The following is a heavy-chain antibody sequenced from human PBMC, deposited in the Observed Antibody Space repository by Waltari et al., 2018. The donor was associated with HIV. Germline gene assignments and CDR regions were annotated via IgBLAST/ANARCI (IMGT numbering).Heavy chain of an antibody. CDR2: TVPSLGIA. CDR1: GGTFSSYA. CDR3: ARGPPRDLGVQYFQH. V-gene: IGHV1-69*04. J-gene: IGHJ1*01. Sequence: QVQLVQSGAEVKKPGSSVKFACKASGGTFSSYAISWVRPDPGQGLEWMGRTVPSLGIANYAQKFQGRVTITADKSTSTAYMELSSLRSEDTAVYYCARGPPRDLGVQYFQHWGQGTLVTVST. D-gene: IGHD3-16*01.